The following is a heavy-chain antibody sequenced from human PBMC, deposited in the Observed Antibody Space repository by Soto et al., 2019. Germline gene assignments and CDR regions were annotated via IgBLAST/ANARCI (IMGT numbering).Heavy chain of an antibody. V-gene: IGHV4-30-2*01. J-gene: IGHJ4*02. CDR3: ARVGYCSGGSCHLFDY. D-gene: IGHD2-15*01. Sequence: PSETLSLTCAVSGGSTSSGGYSWSWIRQPPGKGLEWIGYIYHSGSTYYNPSLKSRVTISVDRSKNQFSLKLSSVTAADTAVYYCARVGYCSGGSCHLFDYWGQGTLVTVSS. CDR1: GGSTSSGGYS. CDR2: IYHSGST.